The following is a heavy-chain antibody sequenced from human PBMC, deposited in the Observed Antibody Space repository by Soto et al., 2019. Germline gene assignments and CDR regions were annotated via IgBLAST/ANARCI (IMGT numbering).Heavy chain of an antibody. Sequence: WGSLRLSCAASGFTCSSYAMSWVRQAPGKGLEWVSAIGGSGGSTYYADSVKGRFTISRDNSKNTLYLQMNSLRAEDTAVYYCARSVVATMGATPIFAYWGQGTLVTVSP. D-gene: IGHD5-12*01. J-gene: IGHJ4*02. CDR3: ARSVVATMGATPIFAY. CDR1: GFTCSSYA. V-gene: IGHV3-23*01. CDR2: IGGSGGST.